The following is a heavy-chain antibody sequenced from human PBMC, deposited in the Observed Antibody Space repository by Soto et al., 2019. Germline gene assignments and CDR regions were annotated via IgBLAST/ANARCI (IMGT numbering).Heavy chain of an antibody. CDR2: VSHDGRNT. D-gene: IGHD6-19*01. CDR1: GFTFSDYA. Sequence: VQLVESVGGVVQPGRSLRLACAASGFTFSDYAMHWVRQAPGKGLEWVAVVSHDGRNTHYADSVKVRFTISRDSSKNTVSLEMTSLRAEDTAVYYCAKGGRQWLVTSDFNYWGQGALVTVSS. CDR3: AKGGRQWLVTSDFNY. V-gene: IGHV3-30*18. J-gene: IGHJ4*02.